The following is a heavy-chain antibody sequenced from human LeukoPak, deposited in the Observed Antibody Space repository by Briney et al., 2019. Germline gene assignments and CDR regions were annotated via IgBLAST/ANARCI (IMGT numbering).Heavy chain of an antibody. V-gene: IGHV3-23*01. Sequence: GGSLRLSCAASGFSFSSYAMSWVRQAPGKGLEWVSAISGSGGSTYYADSVKGRFTISRDNSKNTLYLQMNSLRAEDTAVYYCAKFSLGYCSSTSCLYFDYWGQGTLVTVSS. CDR3: AKFSLGYCSSTSCLYFDY. J-gene: IGHJ4*02. D-gene: IGHD2-2*01. CDR1: GFSFSSYA. CDR2: ISGSGGST.